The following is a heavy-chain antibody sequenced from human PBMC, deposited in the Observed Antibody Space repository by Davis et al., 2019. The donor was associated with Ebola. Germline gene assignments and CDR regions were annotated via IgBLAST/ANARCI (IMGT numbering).Heavy chain of an antibody. D-gene: IGHD5-18*01. CDR3: ARVGRPIQLWLFGGLDY. Sequence: GESLKISCAASGFTFSSYAMSWVRQAPGKGLEWVANIKQDGSEKYYVDSVKGRFTISRDNAKNSLYLQMNSLRAEDTAVYYCARVGRPIQLWLFGGLDYWGQGTLVTVSS. CDR1: GFTFSSYA. CDR2: IKQDGSEK. J-gene: IGHJ4*02. V-gene: IGHV3-7*03.